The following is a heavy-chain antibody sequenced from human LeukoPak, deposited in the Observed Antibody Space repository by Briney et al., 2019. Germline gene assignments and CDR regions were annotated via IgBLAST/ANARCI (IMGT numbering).Heavy chain of an antibody. Sequence: GASVKVSCKASGYTFTSYDINWVRQATGQGLEWMGWMNPNSGNTGYAQKFQGRVTMTRNTSISTAYMELSSLRSDDTAVYYCATWSSSWSAFDLWGQGTMVAVSS. CDR2: MNPNSGNT. CDR3: ATWSSSWSAFDL. J-gene: IGHJ3*01. D-gene: IGHD6-13*01. CDR1: GYTFTSYD. V-gene: IGHV1-8*01.